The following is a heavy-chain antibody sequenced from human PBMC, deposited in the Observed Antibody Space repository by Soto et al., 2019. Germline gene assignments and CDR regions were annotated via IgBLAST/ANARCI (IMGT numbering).Heavy chain of an antibody. J-gene: IGHJ3*02. D-gene: IGHD3-22*01. CDR3: ATRHYPLFGVTMIVATPLDGAFDI. Sequence: SVKVSCKASGGTFSSYSISWVRQAPGQGLEWMGGIIPIFGTANYAQKFQGRVTITADESTSTAYMELSSLRSEDTAVYYCATRHYPLFGVTMIVATPLDGAFDIWGQGTMVTVSS. CDR2: IIPIFGTA. V-gene: IGHV1-69*13. CDR1: GGTFSSYS.